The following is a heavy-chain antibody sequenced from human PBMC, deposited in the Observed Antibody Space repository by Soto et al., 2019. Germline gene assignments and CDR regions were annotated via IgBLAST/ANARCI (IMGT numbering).Heavy chain of an antibody. Sequence: EVQLLESGGGSAQFGWSLRLSCAASRFTFSTYAMSWVRQAPGKGLEWVSAISGSGTGTYYTDSVKGRFTISRDNSKNTLYLQMNSLRAEDTAVYYCAKDSAAVAGAFDYWGQGTLVTVSS. J-gene: IGHJ4*02. D-gene: IGHD6-19*01. CDR1: RFTFSTYA. CDR2: ISGSGTGT. CDR3: AKDSAAVAGAFDY. V-gene: IGHV3-23*01.